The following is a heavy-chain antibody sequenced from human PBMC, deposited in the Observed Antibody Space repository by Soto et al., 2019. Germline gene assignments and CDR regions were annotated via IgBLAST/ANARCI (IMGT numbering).Heavy chain of an antibody. Sequence: SETLSLTCAVYGGSFSGYYWSWIRQPPGKGLEWIGEINHSGSTNYDPSLKSRVTISVDTSKNQFSLKLSSVTAADTAVYYCARAAEIVVVPAAISYYYYGMDVWGQGTTVTVSS. CDR3: ARAAEIVVVPAAISYYYYGMDV. CDR1: GGSFSGYY. D-gene: IGHD2-2*02. CDR2: INHSGST. V-gene: IGHV4-34*01. J-gene: IGHJ6*02.